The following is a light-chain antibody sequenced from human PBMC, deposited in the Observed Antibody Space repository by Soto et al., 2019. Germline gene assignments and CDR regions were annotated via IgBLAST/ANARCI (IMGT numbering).Light chain of an antibody. J-gene: IGKJ5*01. Sequence: EIVLTQSPATLSLSPGERATLSGRASQSVSSYLAWYQQKPGQDPRLIMYEASTRATGIPARFSGIASETDFNLTLRRLEPEDCAVYEGQHRMNWTLTFRPGTRLEIK. CDR2: EAS. CDR1: QSVSSY. CDR3: QHRMNWTLT. V-gene: IGKV3-11*01.